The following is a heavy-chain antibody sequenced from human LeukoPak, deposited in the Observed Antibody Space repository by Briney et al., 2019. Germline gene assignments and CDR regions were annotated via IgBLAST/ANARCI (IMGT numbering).Heavy chain of an antibody. CDR3: ARDYDPDYYDSSGYSDY. CDR2: ICSTSRCI. D-gene: IGHD3-22*01. V-gene: IGHV3-21*01. Sequence: GGSLRLSCAASGFTFSSYSMNWVRQAPGKGLEWVSSICSTSRCIFYADTVEGRFVISRDNARNILYLQMNSLRAEDTAVYYCARDYDPDYYDSSGYSDYWGQGTRVTVSS. J-gene: IGHJ4*01. CDR1: GFTFSSYS.